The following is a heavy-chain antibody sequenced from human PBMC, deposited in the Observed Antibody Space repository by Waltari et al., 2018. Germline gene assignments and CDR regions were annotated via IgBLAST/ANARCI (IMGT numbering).Heavy chain of an antibody. CDR1: GFTRTGSD. CDR2: IRNKANNYAT. D-gene: IGHD6-19*01. Sequence: EVQLVESGGGLVQPGGSLKLSCQASGFTRTGSDVHWVRQGSGKGLEWIGRIRNKANNYATEYLGSVKGRFVFSRDDSTNTAFLLMISLKTDDTAVYYCSSDTGSHDYWGQGTLVTVSS. J-gene: IGHJ4*02. CDR3: SSDTGSHDY. V-gene: IGHV3-73*01.